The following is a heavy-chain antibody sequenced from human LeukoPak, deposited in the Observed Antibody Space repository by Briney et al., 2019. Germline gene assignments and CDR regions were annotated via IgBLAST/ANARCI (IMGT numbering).Heavy chain of an antibody. Sequence: GASVKVSCKVSGYTLTELSMHWVRQAPGKGLEWMGGFDPEDGETIYAQKFQGRVTMTEDTSTDTAYMELSNLRSDDTAVYYCATNLATVVTPAYYWGKGTLVTVSS. D-gene: IGHD4-23*01. CDR2: FDPEDGET. J-gene: IGHJ4*02. CDR1: GYTLTELS. V-gene: IGHV1-24*01. CDR3: ATNLATVVTPAYY.